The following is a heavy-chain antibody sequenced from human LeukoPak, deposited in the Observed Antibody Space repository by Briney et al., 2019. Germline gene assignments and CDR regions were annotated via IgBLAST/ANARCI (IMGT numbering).Heavy chain of an antibody. D-gene: IGHD3-22*01. V-gene: IGHV4-4*02. CDR2: IYHSGGT. CDR3: ARGAGDYYDSSGYYRNENYFDY. Sequence: PSETLSLTCDVSGGSVTSTNWWTWVRQPPGKGLEWIGYIYHSGGTYYNPFLKSRVTISVDRSKNQFSLKLSSVTAADTAVYYCARGAGDYYDSSGYYRNENYFDYWGQGTLVTVSS. CDR1: GGSVTSTNW. J-gene: IGHJ4*02.